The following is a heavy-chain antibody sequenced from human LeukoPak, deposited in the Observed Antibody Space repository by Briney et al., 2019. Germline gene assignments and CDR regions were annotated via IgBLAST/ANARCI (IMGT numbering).Heavy chain of an antibody. V-gene: IGHV1-69*06. CDR3: ATDPHSDFWTGYYWDS. CDR2: IIPIFGPA. CDR1: GGTLSKYG. Sequence: GASVKVSCKASGGTLSKYGISWLRQAPGQGLEWMGRIIPIFGPALYAPQFKGRVTITADTSTKTAYVEVTSLISEDTAVYFCATDPHSDFWTGYYWDSWGQGTLVTVSS. J-gene: IGHJ4*02. D-gene: IGHD3/OR15-3a*01.